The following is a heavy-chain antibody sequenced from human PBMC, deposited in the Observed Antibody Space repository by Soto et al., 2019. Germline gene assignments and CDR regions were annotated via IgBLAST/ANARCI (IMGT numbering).Heavy chain of an antibody. CDR3: GRGPYCSSTSCYTAGLLDS. CDR2: ISSSGANI. V-gene: IGHV3-23*01. J-gene: IGHJ4*02. CDR1: GFTFGNYA. D-gene: IGHD2-2*02. Sequence: EVQLLESGGGLVQPGGSLRLSCAASGFTFGNYAMTWVRQAPGRGLEWVSSISSSGANIYYADSAKGRFTVSRDNSKNTLYLQMSSLRAEDTAVFYCGRGPYCSSTSCYTAGLLDSWGQGTLVTVSS.